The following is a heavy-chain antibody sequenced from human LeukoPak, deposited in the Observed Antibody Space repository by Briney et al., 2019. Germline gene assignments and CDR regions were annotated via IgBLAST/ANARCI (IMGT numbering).Heavy chain of an antibody. J-gene: IGHJ4*02. CDR3: ARGSSWYDYFDY. Sequence: ASVKVSCKASGYTFTVYYMHWVRQAPGQGLEWMGWINPNSGGTNYAQKFQGRVTMTRDTSISTAYMELSRLRSDDTAEYYCARGSSWYDYFDYWGQGTLVTVSS. D-gene: IGHD6-13*01. V-gene: IGHV1-2*02. CDR2: INPNSGGT. CDR1: GYTFTVYY.